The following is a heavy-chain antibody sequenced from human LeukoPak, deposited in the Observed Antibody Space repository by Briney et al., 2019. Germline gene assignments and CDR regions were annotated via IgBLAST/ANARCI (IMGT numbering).Heavy chain of an antibody. CDR2: IYYSGST. D-gene: IGHD3-10*01. CDR1: GGSISSYY. V-gene: IGHV4-59*01. CDR3: ARDSGWAFDI. Sequence: SETLSLTCTVSGGSISSYYWSWIRQPPGKGLEWIGYIYYSGSTNYNPSLKSRVTISVDTSKNQFSLKLSSGTAADTAVYYCARDSGWAFDIWGQGTMVTVSS. J-gene: IGHJ3*02.